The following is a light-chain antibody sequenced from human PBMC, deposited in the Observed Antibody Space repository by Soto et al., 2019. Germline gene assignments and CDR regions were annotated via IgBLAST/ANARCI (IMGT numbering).Light chain of an antibody. CDR1: QSVSSN. V-gene: IGKV3-15*01. Sequence: EIVMTQSPATLSVSPGERATLSCRASQSVSSNLAGYQQKPGQAHRLLIYGASTRATGIPARFSGSGSGTEFTLTISSLQAEDFAVYYCQQYNNWPPMYTFGQGTKLEIK. CDR2: GAS. CDR3: QQYNNWPPMYT. J-gene: IGKJ2*01.